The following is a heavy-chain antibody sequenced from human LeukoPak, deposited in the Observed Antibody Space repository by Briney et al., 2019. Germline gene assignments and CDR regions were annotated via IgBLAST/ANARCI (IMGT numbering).Heavy chain of an antibody. V-gene: IGHV3-66*01. Sequence: SGGSLRLSCAASGFTVSSNYMSWVRQAPGKGLEWVSVIYSGGSTYYADSVKGRFTISRDNSKNTLYLQMNSLRAEDTAVYYCAKDRYYYDSSTFDYWGQGTLVTVSS. CDR3: AKDRYYYDSSTFDY. CDR2: IYSGGST. J-gene: IGHJ4*02. CDR1: GFTVSSNY. D-gene: IGHD3-22*01.